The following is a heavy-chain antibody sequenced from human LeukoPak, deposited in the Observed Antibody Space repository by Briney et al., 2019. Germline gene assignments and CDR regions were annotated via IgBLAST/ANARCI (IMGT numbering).Heavy chain of an antibody. CDR2: ISSSSSYI. CDR3: AREKQLERLAFGKEGSAFDY. Sequence: GGSLRLSCAASGFTFNSYTMNWVRQAPGKGLEWVSSISSSSSYIYYADSVKGRFTISRDNAKNSLYLQMNRLRAEDTAVYYCAREKQLERLAFGKEGSAFDYWGQGTLVTVSS. CDR1: GFTFNSYT. J-gene: IGHJ4*02. D-gene: IGHD1-1*01. V-gene: IGHV3-21*01.